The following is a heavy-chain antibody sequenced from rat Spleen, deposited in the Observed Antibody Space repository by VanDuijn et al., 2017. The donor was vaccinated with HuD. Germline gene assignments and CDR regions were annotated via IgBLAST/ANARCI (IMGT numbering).Heavy chain of an antibody. V-gene: IGHV5-29*01. Sequence: EVQLVESDGGLVQPGRSLKLSCAVSGFTFSDNYMAWVRQAPTKGLEWVATISHDGSSTYYRDPEKGRFTISRDNAKSTLYLQMDSLRSEDTATYYCTSRTGNWFAYWGQGTLVTVSS. CDR1: GFTFSDNY. CDR2: ISHDGSST. J-gene: IGHJ3*01. CDR3: TSRTGNWFAY. D-gene: IGHD4-2*01.